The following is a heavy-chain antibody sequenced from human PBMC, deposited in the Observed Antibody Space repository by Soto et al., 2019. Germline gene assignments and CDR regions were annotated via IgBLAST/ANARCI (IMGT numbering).Heavy chain of an antibody. J-gene: IGHJ4*02. CDR2: IAYDGNNK. Sequence: QVQLVESGGGVVQPGRSLRLSCADSGFNFSSQGMHWVRQAPGKGLEWVAVIAYDGNNKYYADSVKGRFTISRDNSKNTVYLQVNSLGVEDTAVYYCAKDRHSRADWGQGTLVTVTS. CDR3: AKDRHSRAD. CDR1: GFNFSSQG. D-gene: IGHD4-4*01. V-gene: IGHV3-30*18.